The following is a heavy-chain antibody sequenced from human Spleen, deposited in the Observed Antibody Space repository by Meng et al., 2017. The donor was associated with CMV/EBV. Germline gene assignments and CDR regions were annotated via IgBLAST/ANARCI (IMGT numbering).Heavy chain of an antibody. V-gene: IGHV3-74*03. CDR2: ISGDGSST. CDR1: GFTVSGNY. CDR3: ARDRLSPFYDSGSGAHATTHGVDV. Sequence: GGSLRLSCAASGFTVSGNYMSWVRQIPGKGLVWVSRISGDGSSTTYADSVKGRFTISRDNTKNTVHLQMNSLRVEDTSIYYCARDRLSPFYDSGSGAHATTHGVDVWGQGTTVIVSS. J-gene: IGHJ6*02. D-gene: IGHD3-3*01.